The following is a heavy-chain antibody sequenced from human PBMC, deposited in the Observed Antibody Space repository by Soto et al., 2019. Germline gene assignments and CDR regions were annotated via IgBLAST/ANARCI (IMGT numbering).Heavy chain of an antibody. CDR1: GGSVSSVNYY. CDR2: IYYSGST. Sequence: QVQLQESGPGLVKPSETLSLTCTVSGGSVSSVNYYWSWTRPPPGKGLEWIAYIYYSGSTNYNPSLKSRVTISVDTSKNQFSLKLSSVTAADTAVYYCASFREQHVFFDYWGQGARVTVSS. CDR3: ASFREQHVFFDY. V-gene: IGHV4-61*01. D-gene: IGHD6-6*01. J-gene: IGHJ4*02.